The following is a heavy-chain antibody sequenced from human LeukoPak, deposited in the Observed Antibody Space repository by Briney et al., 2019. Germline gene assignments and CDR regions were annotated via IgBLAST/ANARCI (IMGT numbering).Heavy chain of an antibody. V-gene: IGHV4-59*11. CDR3: ARGPDFSSSWTAADWYFDY. CDR1: GGSISTHY. CDR2: IYYSGST. D-gene: IGHD6-13*01. J-gene: IGHJ4*02. Sequence: SETLSLTCTVSGGSISTHYWSWIRQPPGKGLEWIGYIYYSGSTNYKPSLKSRVTISVDKSKNQFSLKLSSVTAADTAVYYCARGPDFSSSWTAADWYFDYWGQGTLVTVSS.